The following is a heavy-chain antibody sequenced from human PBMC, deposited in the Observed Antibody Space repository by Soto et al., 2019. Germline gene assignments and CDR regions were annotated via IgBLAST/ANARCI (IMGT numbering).Heavy chain of an antibody. CDR2: ISPYSNYT. CDR3: AREAIVVIPAAQPSHFDS. CDR1: GYTFIKYG. D-gene: IGHD2-2*01. Sequence: QVQLVQSGAEVKKPGASVKVSCKASGYTFIKYGINWVRQAPGQGLEWMGWISPYSNYTHSAQKFQGRLTLTTDTAATTAYMELRSLRSADTALYYCAREAIVVIPAAQPSHFDSWGQGTLVTVSS. V-gene: IGHV1-18*01. J-gene: IGHJ4*02.